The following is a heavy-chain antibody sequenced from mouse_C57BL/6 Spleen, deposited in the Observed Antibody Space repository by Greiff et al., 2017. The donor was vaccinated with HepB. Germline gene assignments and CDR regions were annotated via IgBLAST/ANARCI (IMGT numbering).Heavy chain of an antibody. D-gene: IGHD1-1*01. CDR2: IRNKANGYTT. Sequence: EVMLVDSGGGLVQPGASLRLSCAASGFTFNDYQMSWVRQAPGKAPEWLALIRNKANGYTTEYTASVKGRFTIYRDNSPNVIYLQMNTLRAEDSATYYCVKAVSSGSSYTWFAYWGQGTLVTVSA. J-gene: IGHJ3*01. CDR3: VKAVSSGSSYTWFAY. V-gene: IGHV7-4*01. CDR1: GFTFNDYQ.